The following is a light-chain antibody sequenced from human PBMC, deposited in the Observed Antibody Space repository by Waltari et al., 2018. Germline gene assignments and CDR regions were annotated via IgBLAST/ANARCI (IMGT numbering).Light chain of an antibody. CDR1: QDITNY. V-gene: IGKV1-33*01. CDR2: DAS. J-gene: IGKJ5*01. Sequence: DIQMTQSPSSLYASVGDRVTITCQASQDITNYLNWYQQKPGKAPKLLIFDASNLATGVPSRFGGSGSATDFTFTISDLQPEDFATYYCQQYDNLPITFGQGTRLEIK. CDR3: QQYDNLPIT.